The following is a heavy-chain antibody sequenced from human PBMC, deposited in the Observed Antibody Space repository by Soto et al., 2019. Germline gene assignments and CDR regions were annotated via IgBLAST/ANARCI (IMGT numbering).Heavy chain of an antibody. CDR3: AKDRYPGRTYYYYYGMDV. Sequence: GGSLRLSCAASGFTFSSYGMHWVRQAPGKGLEWVAVISYDGSNKYYADSVKGRFTISRDNSKNTLYPQMNSLRAEDTAVYYCAKDRYPGRTYYYYYGMDVWGQGTTVTVSS. J-gene: IGHJ6*02. V-gene: IGHV3-30*18. D-gene: IGHD2-2*02. CDR2: ISYDGSNK. CDR1: GFTFSSYG.